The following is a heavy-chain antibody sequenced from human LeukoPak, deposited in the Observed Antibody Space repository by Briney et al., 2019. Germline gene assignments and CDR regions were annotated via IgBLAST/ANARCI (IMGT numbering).Heavy chain of an antibody. CDR3: ARGRRYYYGSGFYY. J-gene: IGHJ4*02. D-gene: IGHD3-10*01. V-gene: IGHV4-34*01. CDR2: IDHSETI. Sequence: SETLSLTCAVSGASFSGYYWTWIRQSPGKGLEWIGEIDHSETINYNPSLKSRVTMSVDTSKSQFSLNLTSVTAADTAVYYCARGRRYYYGSGFYYWGQGTLVTVSS. CDR1: GASFSGYY.